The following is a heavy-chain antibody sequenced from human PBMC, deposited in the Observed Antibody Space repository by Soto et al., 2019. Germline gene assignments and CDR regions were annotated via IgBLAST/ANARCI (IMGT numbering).Heavy chain of an antibody. CDR3: AKDPVGATHPSYFDF. V-gene: IGHV3-23*01. CDR1: GFTFSNYA. Sequence: PGGSLRLSCAASGFTFSNYAMSWVRQAPGKGLEWVSAISGSGGSTYYADSVKGRFTISRDNSKNTLYLQMNSLRAEDTAVYYCAKDPVGATHPSYFDFWGRGTLVTVSS. D-gene: IGHD1-26*01. J-gene: IGHJ4*02. CDR2: ISGSGGST.